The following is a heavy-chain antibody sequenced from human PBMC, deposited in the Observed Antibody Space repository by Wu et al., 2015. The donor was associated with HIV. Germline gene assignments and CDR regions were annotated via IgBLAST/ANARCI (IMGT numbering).Heavy chain of an antibody. D-gene: IGHD5-24*01. CDR1: GFTFTSSA. J-gene: IGHJ2*01. Sequence: QMQLVQSGPEVKKPGTSVKFSCKASGFTFTSSAMQWVRQARGQRLEWIGWIVVGSGNTNYAQKFQERVTITRDMSTSTAYMELSSLRSEDTAVYYCAAAVEMATNHRYWYFDLWGRGTLVTVSS. CDR2: IVVGSGNT. V-gene: IGHV1-58*02. CDR3: AAAVEMATNHRYWYFDL.